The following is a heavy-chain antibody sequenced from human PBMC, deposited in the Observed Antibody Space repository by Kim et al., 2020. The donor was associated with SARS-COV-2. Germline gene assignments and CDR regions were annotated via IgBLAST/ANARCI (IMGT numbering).Heavy chain of an antibody. Sequence: SETLSLTCTVSGGSISSGGYYWSWIRQHPGKGLEWIGYIYYSGSTYYNPSLKSRVTISVDTSKNQFSLKLSSVTAADTAVYYCARDLGDSNWFDPWGQGTLVTVSS. J-gene: IGHJ5*02. V-gene: IGHV4-31*03. CDR3: ARDLGDSNWFDP. D-gene: IGHD2-21*02. CDR1: GGSISSGGYY. CDR2: IYYSGST.